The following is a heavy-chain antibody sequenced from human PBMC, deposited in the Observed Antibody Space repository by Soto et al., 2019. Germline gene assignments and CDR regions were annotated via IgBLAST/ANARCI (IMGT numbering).Heavy chain of an antibody. CDR2: IYHSGST. J-gene: IGHJ6*02. D-gene: IGHD6-13*01. Sequence: QVQLQESGPGLVKPSGTLSLTCAVSGGSISSSNWWSWVRKPPGKGLEWIGEIYHSGSTNYNPSLKSRVTISVDKSKNQFSLKLSSVTAADTAVYYCARKDSSSWYSNCYGMDVWGQGTTVTVAS. CDR3: ARKDSSSWYSNCYGMDV. V-gene: IGHV4-4*02. CDR1: GGSISSSNW.